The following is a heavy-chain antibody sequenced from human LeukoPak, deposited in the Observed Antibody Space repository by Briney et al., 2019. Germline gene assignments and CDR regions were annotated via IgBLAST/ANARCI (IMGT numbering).Heavy chain of an antibody. V-gene: IGHV3-30*02. J-gene: IGHJ5*02. CDR3: AKDRSNVVVPAAIAH. Sequence: PGGSLRLSCAASGFTFSSYGMHWVRQAPGKGLEWVAFIRYDGSNKYYADSVKGRFTISRDNSKNTLYLQMNSLRAEDTAVYYCAKDRSNVVVPAAIAHWGQGTLVTVSS. CDR1: GFTFSSYG. CDR2: IRYDGSNK. D-gene: IGHD2-2*01.